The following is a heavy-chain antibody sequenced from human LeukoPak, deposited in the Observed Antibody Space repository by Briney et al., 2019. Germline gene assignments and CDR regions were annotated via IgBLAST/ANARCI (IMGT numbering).Heavy chain of an antibody. D-gene: IGHD7-27*01. CDR2: IVVGSGNT. Sequence: ASVKVSCEASGLTFTSSAMQWVRQARGQRLEWIGWIVVGSGNTNYAQKFQERVTITRDMSTSTAYMELSSLRSEDTAVYYCAAETGDRLRVDYWGQGTLVTVSS. V-gene: IGHV1-58*02. J-gene: IGHJ4*02. CDR3: AAETGDRLRVDY. CDR1: GLTFTSSA.